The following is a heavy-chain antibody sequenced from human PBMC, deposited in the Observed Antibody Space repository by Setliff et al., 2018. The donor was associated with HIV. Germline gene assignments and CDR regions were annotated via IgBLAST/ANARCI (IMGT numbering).Heavy chain of an antibody. V-gene: IGHV4-59*01. CDR3: GFGEYKGAFDI. CDR2: IYYSGST. Sequence: SETLSLTCSVSGGSISSDYWSWIRQPPGKGLEWIGYIYYSGSTNYNPSLKSRVTISVDTSKKQFSLRVKSVTAADTAMYYCGFGEYKGAFDIWGQGTMVTVS. D-gene: IGHD3-10*01. J-gene: IGHJ3*02. CDR1: GGSISSDY.